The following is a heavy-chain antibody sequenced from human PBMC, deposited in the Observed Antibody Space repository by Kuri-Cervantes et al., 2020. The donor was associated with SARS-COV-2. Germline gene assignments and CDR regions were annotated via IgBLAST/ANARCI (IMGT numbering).Heavy chain of an antibody. CDR3: ARLIMRELVWDY. Sequence: GSLRLSCIVSGDSITNHFWSWIRQPPGKGLEWLGYTYNSGSTHYNTSLKSRITISVDTSKNHFSLKLTSLTAADTAVYYCARLIMRELVWDYWGQGTLVTVSS. V-gene: IGHV4-59*11. CDR2: TYNSGST. J-gene: IGHJ4*02. CDR1: GDSITNHF. D-gene: IGHD1-26*01.